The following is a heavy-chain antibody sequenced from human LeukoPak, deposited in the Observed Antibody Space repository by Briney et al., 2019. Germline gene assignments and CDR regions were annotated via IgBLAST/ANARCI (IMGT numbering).Heavy chain of an antibody. V-gene: IGHV4-39*01. CDR1: GGSISSSSYY. D-gene: IGHD3-9*01. CDR3: ARRRGGYFDWIGGFDP. J-gene: IGHJ5*02. CDR2: IYYSGST. Sequence: SETLSLTCTVSGGSISSSSYYWGWIRQPPGKGLEWIGSIYYSGSTYYNPSLKSRVTISVDTSKNQFSLKLSSVTAADTAVYYCARRRGGYFDWIGGFDPWGQGTLVTVSS.